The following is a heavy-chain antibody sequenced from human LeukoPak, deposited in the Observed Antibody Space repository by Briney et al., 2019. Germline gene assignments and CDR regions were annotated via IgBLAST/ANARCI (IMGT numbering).Heavy chain of an antibody. CDR2: IYSGGST. CDR1: GFTVSSNY. V-gene: IGHV3-66*01. CDR3: ARDGGRHYDFWSGYYPDYYYYGMDV. D-gene: IGHD3-3*01. J-gene: IGHJ6*02. Sequence: GGSLRLSCAASGFTVSSNYMSWVRQAPGKGLEWGSVIYSGGSTYYADSVKGRFTISRDNSKNTLYLQMNSLRAEDTAVYYCARDGGRHYDFWSGYYPDYYYYGMDVWGQGTTVTVSS.